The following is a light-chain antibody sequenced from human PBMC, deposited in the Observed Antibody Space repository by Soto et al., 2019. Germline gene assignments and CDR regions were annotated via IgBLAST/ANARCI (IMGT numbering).Light chain of an antibody. V-gene: IGKV3-15*01. Sequence: ETVMSQSPATLSVSPGEIATLSCRASQSVGGNLAWYQQKPGQAPRLLIYDTSIRATGVPASFSGSGSGTEFTLTISSLQSEGFSVYYCQQYYNWLTFGGGTKVEIK. CDR2: DTS. J-gene: IGKJ4*01. CDR1: QSVGGN. CDR3: QQYYNWLT.